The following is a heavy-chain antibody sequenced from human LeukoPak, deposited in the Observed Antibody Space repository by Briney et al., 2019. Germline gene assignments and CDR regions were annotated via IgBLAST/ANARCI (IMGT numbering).Heavy chain of an antibody. CDR3: ARGDIAAAGTGYYGMDV. V-gene: IGHV3-23*01. J-gene: IGHJ6*02. CDR1: GFTFSSYA. D-gene: IGHD6-13*01. CDR2: ISGGGGST. Sequence: GGSLRLSCAASGFTFSSYAMSWVRQAPGKGLEWVSAISGGGGSTYYADSVKGRFTISRDNSKNTLYLQMNSLRAEDTAVYYCARGDIAAAGTGYYGMDVWGQGTTVTVSS.